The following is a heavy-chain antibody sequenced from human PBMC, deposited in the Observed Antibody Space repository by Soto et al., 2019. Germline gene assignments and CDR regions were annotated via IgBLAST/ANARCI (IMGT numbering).Heavy chain of an antibody. J-gene: IGHJ5*01. CDR1: GFIFSSYG. D-gene: IGHD3-10*01. V-gene: IGHV3-30*18. CDR2: ISYDGSNQ. Sequence: QVQLVESGGGVVQPGRSLRLSCAASGFIFSSYGLHWVRQGPGKGLEWVAVISYDGSNQYYADSVRGRFTISRDDSQNTVYLQMNSLRPEETAVYYCAKLGIFYGSGTFYGLDSWGQGTLVTVSS. CDR3: AKLGIFYGSGTFYGLDS.